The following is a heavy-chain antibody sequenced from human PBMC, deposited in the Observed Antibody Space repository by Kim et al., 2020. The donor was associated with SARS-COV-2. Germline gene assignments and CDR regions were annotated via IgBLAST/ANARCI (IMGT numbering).Heavy chain of an antibody. Sequence: SETLSLTCTVSGDSVNSASYFWNWVRRPPGQELEWNGYISYSGTTVYNPSLKSRGTISLDTFKNQFSLTLRSVTAADAGVYFCARDRGDFLYYYMEVWGKGTTVTV. CDR1: GDSVNSASYF. CDR2: ISYSGTT. CDR3: ARDRGDFLYYYMEV. D-gene: IGHD2-21*01. J-gene: IGHJ6*03. V-gene: IGHV4-61*01.